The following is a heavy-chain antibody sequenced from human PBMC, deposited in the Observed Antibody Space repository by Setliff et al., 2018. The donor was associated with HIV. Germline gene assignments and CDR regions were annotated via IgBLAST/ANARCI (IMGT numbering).Heavy chain of an antibody. CDR3: AKSGYCGSSTCRNYFYYMDV. CDR1: GFTFSAYT. J-gene: IGHJ6*03. V-gene: IGHV3-53*01. CDR2: IYSDGNT. D-gene: IGHD2-2*01. Sequence: PGGSLRLSCATSGFTFSAYTMNWVRLPPGKGLEWVSTIYSDGNTYHADSVKGRFTLSRDNSENALFLQMNSLRAEDTAVYYCAKSGYCGSSTCRNYFYYMDVWGKGTTVTVSS.